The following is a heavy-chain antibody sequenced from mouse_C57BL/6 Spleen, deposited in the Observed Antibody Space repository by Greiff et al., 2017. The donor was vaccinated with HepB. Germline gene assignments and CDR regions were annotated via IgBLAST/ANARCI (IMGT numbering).Heavy chain of an antibody. Sequence: EVQRVESGGGLVKPGGSLKLSCAASGFTFSSYAMSWVRQTPEKRLEWVATISDGGSYTYYPDNVKGRFTISRDNAKNNLYLQMSHLKSEDTAMYYCARDDNWDPSFDYWGQGTTLTVSS. CDR2: ISDGGSYT. CDR1: GFTFSSYA. D-gene: IGHD4-1*01. V-gene: IGHV5-4*01. CDR3: ARDDNWDPSFDY. J-gene: IGHJ2*01.